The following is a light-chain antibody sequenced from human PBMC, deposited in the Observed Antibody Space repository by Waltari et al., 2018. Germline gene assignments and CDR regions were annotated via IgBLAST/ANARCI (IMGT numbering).Light chain of an antibody. Sequence: DIQVTQSPSTRSASVVDRVTIACRASQSIDTWLAWYQQKPGKAPKLLIYKASHLESGVPLRFSGSGSGTEFTLTINSLQPDDFATYYCQQYNYYPGTYGQGTKLEI. CDR3: QQYNYYPGT. V-gene: IGKV1-5*03. CDR2: KAS. J-gene: IGKJ2*02. CDR1: QSIDTW.